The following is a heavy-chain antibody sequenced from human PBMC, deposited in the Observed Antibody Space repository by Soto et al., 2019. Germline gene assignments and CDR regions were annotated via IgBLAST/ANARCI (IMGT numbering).Heavy chain of an antibody. CDR3: ARGYGGYSYGYYFDY. J-gene: IGHJ4*02. Sequence: SETLSLTCTVSGGSISSGDYYWSWIRQPPGKVLEWIGYIYYSGSTYYNPSLKSRVTIXXXXSXNXSXLXXSSVTXADTAVYYCARGYGGYSYGYYFDYWGQGTLVT. CDR1: GGSISSGDYY. D-gene: IGHD5-18*01. CDR2: IYYSGST. V-gene: IGHV4-30-4*01.